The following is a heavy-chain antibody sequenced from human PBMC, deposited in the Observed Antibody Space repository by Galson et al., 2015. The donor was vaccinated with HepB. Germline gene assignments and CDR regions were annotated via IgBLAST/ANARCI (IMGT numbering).Heavy chain of an antibody. CDR1: GFTFSSYV. D-gene: IGHD5-12*01. J-gene: IGHJ6*02. V-gene: IGHV3-30*04. CDR3: ARGTWIHYRMDL. Sequence: SLRLSCAASGFTFSSYVMNWFRQAPGKGLEWVAVLSYDGNNKYYADSVKGRFTVSRDNSKNTLYLQMNSLRAEDTAVYYCARGTWIHYRMDLWGQGTTVTVSS. CDR2: LSYDGNNK.